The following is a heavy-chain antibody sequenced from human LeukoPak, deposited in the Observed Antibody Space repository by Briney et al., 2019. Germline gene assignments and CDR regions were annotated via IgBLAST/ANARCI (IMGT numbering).Heavy chain of an antibody. J-gene: IGHJ6*02. Sequence: GASVKVSCKASGYTFTSYAMHWVRQAPGQGLEWMGIINPSGGSTSYAQKFQGRVTMTRDTSTSTVYMELSSLRSEDTAVYYCARQGYSSGWPNRKNYYYYGMDVWGQGTTVTVSS. V-gene: IGHV1-46*01. D-gene: IGHD6-19*01. CDR1: GYTFTSYA. CDR3: ARQGYSSGWPNRKNYYYYGMDV. CDR2: INPSGGST.